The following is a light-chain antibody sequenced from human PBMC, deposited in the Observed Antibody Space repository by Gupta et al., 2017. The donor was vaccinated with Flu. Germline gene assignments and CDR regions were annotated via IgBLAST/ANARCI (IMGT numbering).Light chain of an antibody. CDR3: QQFGNSPWT. Sequence: EIVLTQLPVTLSLSPGERATLSFSASNIFSSNYLAWYQQKPGQAPRLLIYDASSRDTGIPARFSGTGSGTEFTLTISRLEPEDFAVYYCQQFGNSPWTFGQGTKVEIK. CDR1: NIFSSNY. CDR2: DAS. J-gene: IGKJ1*01. V-gene: IGKV3-20*01.